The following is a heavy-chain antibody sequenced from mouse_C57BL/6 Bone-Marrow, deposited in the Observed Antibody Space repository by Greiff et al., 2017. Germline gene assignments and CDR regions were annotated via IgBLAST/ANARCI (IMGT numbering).Heavy chain of an antibody. CDR2: IYPGDGDT. CDR3: ARGANYGYDRYYAMDY. D-gene: IGHD2-2*01. J-gene: IGHJ4*01. CDR1: GYAFSSSW. Sequence: QVQLQQSGPELVKPGASVKISCKASGYAFSSSWMNWVKQRPGKGLEWIGRIYPGDGDTNYNGKFKGKATLTADKSSSTAYIQLSSLTSEDSAVYFCARGANYGYDRYYAMDYWGQGTSVTVSS. V-gene: IGHV1-82*01.